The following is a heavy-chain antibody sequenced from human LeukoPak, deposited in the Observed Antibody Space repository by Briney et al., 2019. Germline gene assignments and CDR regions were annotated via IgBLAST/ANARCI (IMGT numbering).Heavy chain of an antibody. CDR1: GGTFSSYA. Sequence: SVKVSCKASGGTFSSYAISWVRQAPGQGLEWMGGIIPIFGTGNYAQKFQGRVTITTDESTSTAYMELRSLRSEDTGVYYCARGEGLYYDFWSGSYGGFDYWGQGPLVPVSS. V-gene: IGHV1-69*05. J-gene: IGHJ4*02. CDR3: ARGEGLYYDFWSGSYGGFDY. D-gene: IGHD3-3*01. CDR2: IIPIFGTG.